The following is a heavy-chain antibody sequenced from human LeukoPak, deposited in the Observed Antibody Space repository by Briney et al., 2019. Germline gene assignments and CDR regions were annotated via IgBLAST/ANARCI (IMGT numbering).Heavy chain of an antibody. CDR1: GYSFTNYW. V-gene: IGHV5-51*01. CDR3: ARHLRYCTNGVCYSSYFDY. J-gene: IGHJ4*02. Sequence: GESLKISCKGSGYSFTNYWIGWVRQMPGKGLEWMEIIYPGDSDTRYSPSFQGQVTISADKSISTAYLQWSSLKASDTAMYYCARHLRYCTNGVCYSSYFDYWGQGTLVTVSS. CDR2: IYPGDSDT. D-gene: IGHD2-8*01.